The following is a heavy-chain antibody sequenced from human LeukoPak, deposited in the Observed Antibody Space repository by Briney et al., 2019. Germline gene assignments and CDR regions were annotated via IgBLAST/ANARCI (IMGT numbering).Heavy chain of an antibody. V-gene: IGHV3-21*01. Sequence: GGSLRLSCAASGFTFSSYSMNWVRQAPGKGLEWVSSISSSSSYIYYADSVKGRFTISRDNAKNSLYLQMNSLRAEDTAVYYCARVCSSTSCSDDYWGQGTLATVSS. J-gene: IGHJ4*02. CDR2: ISSSSSYI. CDR3: ARVCSSTSCSDDY. D-gene: IGHD2-2*01. CDR1: GFTFSSYS.